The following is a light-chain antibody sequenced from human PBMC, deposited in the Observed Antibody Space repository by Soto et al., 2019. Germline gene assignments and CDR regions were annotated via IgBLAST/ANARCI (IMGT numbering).Light chain of an antibody. V-gene: IGKV1-5*03. CDR3: QQYNAYSQA. CDR1: ESVSRW. J-gene: IGKJ1*01. Sequence: DIQMTQSPSTLSASVGDRVTITCRASESVSRWLAWYQQKPGRTPKLLIYQASTLETGVPSRFRGSGSGAGFNPPLSHPQADEFCTYYCQQYNAYSQAFGQGTKVEIK. CDR2: QAS.